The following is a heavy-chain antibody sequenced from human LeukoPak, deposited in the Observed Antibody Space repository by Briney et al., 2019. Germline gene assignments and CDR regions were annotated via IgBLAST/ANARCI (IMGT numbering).Heavy chain of an antibody. D-gene: IGHD6-19*01. CDR1: GDSVSSNSAA. V-gene: IGHV6-1*01. J-gene: IGHJ5*02. Sequence: SQTLSLTCAISGDSVSSNSAAWNWIRQSPSRGLEWLGRTYYRSKWYNDYAVSVKSRITINPDTSKNQFSLQLNSVTPEDTAVYYCARGPRPRSPYAVAVLDWFDPWGQGTLVTVSS. CDR3: ARGPRPRSPYAVAVLDWFDP. CDR2: TYYRSKWYN.